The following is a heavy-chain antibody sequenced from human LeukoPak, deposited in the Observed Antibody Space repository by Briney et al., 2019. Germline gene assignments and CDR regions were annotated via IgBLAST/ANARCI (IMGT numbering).Heavy chain of an antibody. J-gene: IGHJ4*02. D-gene: IGHD2-2*02. V-gene: IGHV4-34*01. CDR3: ARGYCSTPSCYTFDC. CDR2: VNHRGST. CDR1: GGSFSGYY. Sequence: SETLSLTCAVYGGSFSGYYWSWIRQPPGKWLEWIGEVNHRGSTNYNPSLKSRVTISLDTSKTQFSLNLSSVTAADTAVYYCARGYCSTPSCYTFDCWGQGTLVTVSS.